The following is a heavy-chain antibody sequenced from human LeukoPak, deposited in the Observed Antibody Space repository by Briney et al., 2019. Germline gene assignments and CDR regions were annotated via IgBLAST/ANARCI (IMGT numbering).Heavy chain of an antibody. Sequence: PGGSLRLSCAASGFTFSYYWMSWIRQAPGKGLEWAAHISEDGSDKYYVDSVKGRFTISRDNAKNSLHLQMNSLRAEDTAVYYCAREGADGPGGYFDYWGQGTLVTVSS. V-gene: IGHV3-7*01. CDR1: GFTFSYYW. J-gene: IGHJ4*02. CDR3: AREGADGPGGYFDY. CDR2: ISEDGSDK. D-gene: IGHD5-24*01.